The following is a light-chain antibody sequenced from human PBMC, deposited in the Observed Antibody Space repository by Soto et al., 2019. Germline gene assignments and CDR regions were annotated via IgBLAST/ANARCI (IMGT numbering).Light chain of an antibody. V-gene: IGKV1-5*03. CDR1: QSVRTW. CDR3: QQYNSYWT. Sequence: DVQMTQSPSYLSASVGDRATITCRASQSVRTWLAWYQQKPGTAPKLLIYKASSLESGVPSRFSGNGSGTDFNLTINNLQPEDCATYYCQQYNSYWTFGLGTKVDIK. J-gene: IGKJ1*01. CDR2: KAS.